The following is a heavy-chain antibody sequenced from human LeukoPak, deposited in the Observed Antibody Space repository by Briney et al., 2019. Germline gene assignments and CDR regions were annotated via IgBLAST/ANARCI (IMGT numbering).Heavy chain of an antibody. D-gene: IGHD3-9*01. CDR3: ARDFDYADAFDI. V-gene: IGHV4-59*01. CDR1: GGSISSYY. J-gene: IGHJ3*02. CDR2: IYYSGST. Sequence: SETLSLTCTVSGGSISSYYWSWIRQPPGKGLEWIGYIYYSGSTNYNPSLKSRGTISVDTSKNQFSLKLSSVTAADTAVYYCARDFDYADAFDIWGQGTMVTVSS.